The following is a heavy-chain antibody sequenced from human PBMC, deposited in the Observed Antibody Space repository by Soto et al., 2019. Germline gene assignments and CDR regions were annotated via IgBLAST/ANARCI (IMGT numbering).Heavy chain of an antibody. CDR1: GLAFSNYG. V-gene: IGHV3-33*06. J-gene: IGHJ6*01. Sequence: QVQLVESGGGVVQPGRSLRLSCAASGLAFSNYGMHWVRQDPGKGLEWVAVIWDDGSNKYYAVSVKGRFTISRDNSQNTLYEQMNSLRAEDTAVYYCAKSGDHDYYYAMDVWGQGTTVTVSS. CDR2: IWDDGSNK. D-gene: IGHD2-21*02. CDR3: AKSGDHDYYYAMDV.